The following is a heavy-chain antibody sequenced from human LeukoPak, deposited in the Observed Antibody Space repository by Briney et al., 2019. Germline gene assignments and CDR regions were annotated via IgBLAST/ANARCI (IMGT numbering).Heavy chain of an antibody. CDR3: ARDVPQSVIKGYYFDY. D-gene: IGHD2-21*01. J-gene: IGHJ4*02. CDR1: GYTFTSYY. CDR2: INPSGGST. Sequence: ASVKVSCKASGYTFTSYYMHWVRQAPGQGLEWMGIINPSGGSTSYAQKFQGRVTMTRDMSTSTVYMELSSLRSEDTAVYYCARDVPQSVIKGYYFDYWGQGTLVTVSS. V-gene: IGHV1-46*01.